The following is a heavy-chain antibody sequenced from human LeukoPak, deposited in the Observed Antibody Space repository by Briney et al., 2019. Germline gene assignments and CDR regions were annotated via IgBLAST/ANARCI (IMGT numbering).Heavy chain of an antibody. CDR1: GFTFSSYA. CDR3: ARGLHYYGSGRQVDY. J-gene: IGHJ4*02. Sequence: GGSLRLSCAASGFTFSSYAMHWVRQAPGKGLEWVAVISYDGSNKYYADSVKCRFTISRDNSKNTLYLQMNSLRAEDTAVYYCARGLHYYGSGRQVDYWGQGTLVTVSS. D-gene: IGHD3-10*01. CDR2: ISYDGSNK. V-gene: IGHV3-30*04.